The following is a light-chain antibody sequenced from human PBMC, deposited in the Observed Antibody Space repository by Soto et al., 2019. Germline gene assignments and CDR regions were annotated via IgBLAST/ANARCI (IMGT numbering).Light chain of an antibody. Sequence: AIQLTQSPSTLSAYVGDRVTISCRASHGINSALVWYQQKPGNPPKLLVYDASSLEGGVPSRFSGSGSGTDFTLTISSLQPEDFATYYCQQSNSYPFTFGGGTKVEIK. CDR3: QQSNSYPFT. CDR1: HGINSA. J-gene: IGKJ4*01. V-gene: IGKV1-13*02. CDR2: DAS.